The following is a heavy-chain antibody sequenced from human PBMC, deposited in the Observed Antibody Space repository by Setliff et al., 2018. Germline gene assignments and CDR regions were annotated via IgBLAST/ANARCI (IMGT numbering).Heavy chain of an antibody. CDR1: GYTFTSYA. CDR3: ARVSEAAAGFDY. J-gene: IGHJ4*02. CDR2: ISAYNGNT. D-gene: IGHD6-13*01. V-gene: IGHV1-18*01. Sequence: ASVKVSCKASGYTFTSYAFSWVRQAPGQGLEWMGWISAYNGNTNYAQKFQGRVTMTTDTSTSTAYMELRSLRSDDTAVYYCARVSEAAAGFDYWGQGTLVTVSS.